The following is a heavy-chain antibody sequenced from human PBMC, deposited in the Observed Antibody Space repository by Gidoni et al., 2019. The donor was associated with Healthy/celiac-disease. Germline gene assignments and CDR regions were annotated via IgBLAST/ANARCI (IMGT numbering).Heavy chain of an antibody. CDR1: GFTFRRYG. D-gene: IGHD6-13*01. V-gene: IGHV3-23*01. Sequence: EVQWLESGGGLVLPGGALSLLCAPSGFTFRRYGMSWVRQGPGKGLEWVSAISGSGGSTYYADAVKGRFTITRDNYKNKMYLQMNSLRAEDTAVYYYAKDFGWKQPGGWFDTWGQGTLVTVSS. CDR3: AKDFGWKQPGGWFDT. CDR2: ISGSGGST. J-gene: IGHJ5*02.